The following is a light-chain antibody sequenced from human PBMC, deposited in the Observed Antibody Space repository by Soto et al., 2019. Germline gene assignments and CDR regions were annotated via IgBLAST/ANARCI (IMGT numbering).Light chain of an antibody. CDR2: EVS. V-gene: IGLV2-14*01. Sequence: QSVQTQPASVSGSPGQSITISCTGTSSDVGGYNYVSWYQQHPGKAPKLMIYEVSNRPSGVSNRFSGSKSGNTASLTISGLQAEDEADYYCISYTSSSTLVFGGGTKLTVL. CDR3: ISYTSSSTLV. J-gene: IGLJ3*02. CDR1: SSDVGGYNY.